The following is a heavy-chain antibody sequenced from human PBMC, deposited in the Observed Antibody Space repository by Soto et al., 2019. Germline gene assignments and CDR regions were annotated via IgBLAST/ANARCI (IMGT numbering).Heavy chain of an antibody. CDR2: INAGNGNT. CDR3: AKEGYCTNCVCYTGIFDY. Sequence: ASVKVSCKASGYPFTSYAMHWVRQAPGQRLEWMGWINAGNGNTKYSQKFQGRVTITRDTSESTAYMELRSLRSEDTAVYYCAKEGYCTNCVCYTGIFDYWGQGTLVTVSS. D-gene: IGHD2-8*01. J-gene: IGHJ4*02. V-gene: IGHV1-3*01. CDR1: GYPFTSYA.